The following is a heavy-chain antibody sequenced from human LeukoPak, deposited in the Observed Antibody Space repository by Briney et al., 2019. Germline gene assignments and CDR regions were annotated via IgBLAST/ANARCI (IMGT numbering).Heavy chain of an antibody. CDR3: ARVARGGLRGPLLFAFDI. V-gene: IGHV3-11*01. Sequence: GGSLRLSCAASGFTFSDYYMSWIRQAPGKGLEWVSYISSSGSTIYYADSVKGRFTISRDNAKYSLYLQMNSLRAEDTAVYYCARVARGGLRGPLLFAFDIWGQGTMVTVSS. J-gene: IGHJ3*02. CDR1: GFTFSDYY. CDR2: ISSSGSTI. D-gene: IGHD2-2*01.